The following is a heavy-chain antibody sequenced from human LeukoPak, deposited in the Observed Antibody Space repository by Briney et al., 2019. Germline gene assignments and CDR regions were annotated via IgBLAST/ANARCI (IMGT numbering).Heavy chain of an antibody. D-gene: IGHD1-26*01. CDR1: GFTFSSYG. CDR2: IWYDGSNK. Sequence: PGGSLRLSCAASGFTFSSYGMHWVRQAPGKGLEWVAVIWYDGSNKYYADSVKGRFTISRDNSKNTLYLQMNSLRAEDTAVYYCAKGRVAPWYYFGYWGQGTLVTVSS. CDR3: AKGRVAPWYYFGY. V-gene: IGHV3-33*06. J-gene: IGHJ4*02.